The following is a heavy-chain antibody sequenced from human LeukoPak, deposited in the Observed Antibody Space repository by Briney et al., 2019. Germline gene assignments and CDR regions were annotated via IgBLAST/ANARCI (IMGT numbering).Heavy chain of an antibody. CDR3: ASLAITVVRGVMDGEYDY. CDR2: INLKSGGT. V-gene: IGHV1-2*05. J-gene: IGHJ4*02. CDR1: AYTFTNYC. Sequence: ASVNVTRSSSAYTFTNYCIHLVRQPPAQGIEWVGGINLKSGGTNYAQNFQGRVTMTRHTSISTAYMELSRLRSDDTVVYYCASLAITVVRGVMDGEYDYWGQGTLVTVSS. D-gene: IGHD3-10*01.